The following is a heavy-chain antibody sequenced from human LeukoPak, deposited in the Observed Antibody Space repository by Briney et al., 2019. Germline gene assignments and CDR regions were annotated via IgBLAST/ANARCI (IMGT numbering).Heavy chain of an antibody. CDR2: IYTSGST. J-gene: IGHJ4*02. V-gene: IGHV4-61*02. CDR3: AREWYYYDSSGYSTLFDY. Sequence: SETLSLTCAVSGGSISSSSYYWSWLRQPAGEGLEWIGRIYTSGSTNYNPCLKSRVTISVDTSKNQFSLKLSSVTAADTAVYYCAREWYYYDSSGYSTLFDYWGQGTLVTVSS. CDR1: GGSISSSSYY. D-gene: IGHD3-22*01.